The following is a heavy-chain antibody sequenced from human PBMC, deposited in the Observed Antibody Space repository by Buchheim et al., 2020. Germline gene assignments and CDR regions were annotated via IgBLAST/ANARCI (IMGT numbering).Heavy chain of an antibody. CDR1: GLSFSSYW. J-gene: IGHJ6*02. D-gene: IGHD4-11*01. CDR2: INGDESST. V-gene: IGHV3-74*01. CDR3: ATTPLDYTNYVGPAFTNSYYYGMDV. Sequence: EVRLVQSGGGLVQPGGSLRLSCAASGLSFSSYWMHWVRQVPGKGLVWVSRINGDESSTSYADSVKGRFTISRDNAKNTLYLQMNSLRVEDTAVYYGATTPLDYTNYVGPAFTNSYYYGMDVWGLGTT.